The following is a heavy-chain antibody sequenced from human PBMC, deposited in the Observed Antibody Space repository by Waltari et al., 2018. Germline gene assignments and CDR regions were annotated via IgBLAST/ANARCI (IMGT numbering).Heavy chain of an antibody. CDR2: ISMDGSIV. J-gene: IGHJ4*02. D-gene: IGHD6-19*01. V-gene: IGHV3-74*01. CDR3: VTTGVAGFY. CDR1: GFTFSHSW. Sequence: EVQLVESGGGLVQPGASLRLPCAPYGFTFSHSWTYWVRQSPGKGLVWVSRISMDGSIVNYADSVKGRFTISRDNAKSTLFLQMNSLRVDDTALYYCVTTGVAGFYWGQGTRVTVSS.